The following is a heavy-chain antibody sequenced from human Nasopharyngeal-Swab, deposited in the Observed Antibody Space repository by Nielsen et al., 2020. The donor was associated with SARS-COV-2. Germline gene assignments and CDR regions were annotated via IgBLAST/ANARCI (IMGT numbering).Heavy chain of an antibody. V-gene: IGHV3-72*01. J-gene: IGHJ3*01. CDR2: TRRKENGYST. CDR1: GFIFSDNL. CDR3: TSPIVEVTGCALDV. Sequence: GGSLRLSCEAYGFIFSDNLMDWVRQAPGMGLEWIGRTRRKENGYSTDYAASVKGRFTISRDDSKNSMYLQMNSLQPDDTAVYYCTSPIVEVTGCALDVWGQGTKVTVSS. D-gene: IGHD2-21*02.